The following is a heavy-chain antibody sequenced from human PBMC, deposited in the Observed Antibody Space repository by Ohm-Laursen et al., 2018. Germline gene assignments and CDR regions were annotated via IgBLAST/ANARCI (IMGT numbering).Heavy chain of an antibody. CDR3: HKHDYDDYDIDY. J-gene: IGHJ4*02. CDR1: GFTFSSYG. CDR2: ISGNGDST. D-gene: IGHD4-17*01. V-gene: IGHV3-23*01. Sequence: SLRLSCAASGFTFSSYGMHWVRQAPGKGLEWVSAISGNGDSTYYADSVRDRFIISRDNSKNTLYLQMSSLRAEDTAIYYCHKHDYDDYDIDYWGQGTLVTVSS.